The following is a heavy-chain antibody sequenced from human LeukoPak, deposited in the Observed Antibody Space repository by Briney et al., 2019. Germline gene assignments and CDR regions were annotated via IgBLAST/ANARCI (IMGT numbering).Heavy chain of an antibody. J-gene: IGHJ4*02. V-gene: IGHV3-49*04. CDR3: TRDRYSYGYADY. CDR1: GFTFCDYA. CDR2: IRSKAYGGTT. Sequence: GRSLRLSCTASGFTFCDYAMSWVRQAPGKGLEWVGFIRSKAYGGTTEYAASVKGRFTISRDDSKSIAYLQMNSLKTEDTAVYYCTRDRYSYGYADYWGQGTLVTVSS. D-gene: IGHD5-18*01.